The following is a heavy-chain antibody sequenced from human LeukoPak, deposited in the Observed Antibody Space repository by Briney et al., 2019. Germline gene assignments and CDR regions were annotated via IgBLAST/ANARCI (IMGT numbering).Heavy chain of an antibody. CDR1: GGSFSGYY. CDR2: INHSGST. Sequence: SETLSLTCAVYGGSFSGYYWSWIRQPLGKGLEWIGEINHSGSTNYNPSLKSRVTISVDTSRNQFSLKLSSVTAADTAVYYCVYSSSWYSRLTDYWGQGTLVTVSS. D-gene: IGHD6-13*01. V-gene: IGHV4-34*01. CDR3: VYSSSWYSRLTDY. J-gene: IGHJ4*02.